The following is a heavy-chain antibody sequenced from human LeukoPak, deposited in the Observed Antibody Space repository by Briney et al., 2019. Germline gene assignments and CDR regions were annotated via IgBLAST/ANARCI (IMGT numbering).Heavy chain of an antibody. CDR1: GGTFSTYA. Sequence: SVKVSCKAPGGTFSTYAISWVRQAPGQGLEWMGRIIPIFGTANYAQKFQGRVTITTDESTSTAYMELSSLRSEDTAVYYCARGAVVDYMDVWGKGTTVTVSS. D-gene: IGHD2-21*01. CDR2: IIPIFGTA. V-gene: IGHV1-69*05. CDR3: ARGAVVDYMDV. J-gene: IGHJ6*03.